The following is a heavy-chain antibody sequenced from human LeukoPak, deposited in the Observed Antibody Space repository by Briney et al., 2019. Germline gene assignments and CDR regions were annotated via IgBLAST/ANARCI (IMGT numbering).Heavy chain of an antibody. J-gene: IGHJ4*02. CDR1: GGSFSGYY. D-gene: IGHD3-22*01. CDR2: INHSGST. Sequence: PSETLSLTCAVYGGSFSGYYWSWIRQPPRKGLEWIGEINHSGSTNYNPSLKSRVTISVDTSKNQFSLKLSSVTAADTAVYYCARAQYYYDSRRPFDYWGQGTLVTVSS. CDR3: ARAQYYYDSRRPFDY. V-gene: IGHV4-34*01.